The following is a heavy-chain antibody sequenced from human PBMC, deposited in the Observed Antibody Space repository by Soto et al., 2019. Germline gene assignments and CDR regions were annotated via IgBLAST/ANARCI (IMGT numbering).Heavy chain of an antibody. D-gene: IGHD3-22*01. J-gene: IGHJ6*02. V-gene: IGHV1-69*13. CDR2: IIPIFGTA. Sequence: GASVKVSCKASGGTFSSYAISWVRQAPGQGLEWMGGIIPIFGTANYAQKFQGRVTITADESTSTAYMELSSLRSEDTAVYYCARGTYYYDSSGYLAHYYGMDVWGQGTTVTVPS. CDR1: GGTFSSYA. CDR3: ARGTYYYDSSGYLAHYYGMDV.